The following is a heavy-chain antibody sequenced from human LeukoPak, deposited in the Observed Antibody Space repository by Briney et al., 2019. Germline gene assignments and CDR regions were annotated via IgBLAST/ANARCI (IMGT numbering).Heavy chain of an antibody. D-gene: IGHD3-22*01. CDR1: GGSINSYY. Sequence: SETLSLTCTVSGGSINSYYWNWIRQPPGRELEWIGHIHYSGSTTYSPSLKSRVTISLDTSKNQFSLKLSSVTAADTAVYYCARHAYYYDRSGSYEAFDIWGQGTMVTVSS. CDR2: IHYSGST. V-gene: IGHV4-59*08. CDR3: ARHAYYYDRSGSYEAFDI. J-gene: IGHJ3*02.